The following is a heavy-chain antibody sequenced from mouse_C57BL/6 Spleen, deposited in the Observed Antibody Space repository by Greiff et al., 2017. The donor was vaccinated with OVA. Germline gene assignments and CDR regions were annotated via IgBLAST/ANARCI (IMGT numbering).Heavy chain of an antibody. D-gene: IGHD1-1*01. Sequence: EVQGVESGGGLVKPGGSLKLSCAASGFTFSDYGMHWVRQAPEKGLEWVAYISSGSSTIYYADTVKGRFTISRDNAKNTLFLQMTSLRSEDTAMYYCARPGGSSSAWFAYWGQGTLVTVSA. CDR3: ARPGGSSSAWFAY. CDR2: ISSGSSTI. CDR1: GFTFSDYG. J-gene: IGHJ3*01. V-gene: IGHV5-17*01.